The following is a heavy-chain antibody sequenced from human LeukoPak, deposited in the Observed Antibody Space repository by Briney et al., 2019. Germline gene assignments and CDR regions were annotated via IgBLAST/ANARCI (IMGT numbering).Heavy chain of an antibody. V-gene: IGHV3-43*02. CDR2: ISWDGGST. J-gene: IGHJ4*02. Sequence: GGSLRLSCAASGFTFSSYAMSWVRQAPGKGLEWVSLISWDGGSTYYADSVKGRFTISRDNSKNSLSLQMNSLRAEDTALYYCAKDGKNYFDYWGQGTLVTVSS. CDR1: GFTFSSYA. CDR3: AKDGKNYFDY.